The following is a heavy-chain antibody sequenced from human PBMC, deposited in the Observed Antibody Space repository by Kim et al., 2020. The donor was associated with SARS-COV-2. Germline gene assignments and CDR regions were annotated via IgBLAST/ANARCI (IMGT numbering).Heavy chain of an antibody. CDR2: IYYSGST. Sequence: SETLSLTCTVSGGSISSYYWSWIRQPPGKGLEWIGYIYYSGSTNYNPSLKSRVTISVDTSKNQFSLKLSSVTAADTAVYYCARSHQAGIAVAGTYYYYYGMAVWGQGTSVTVSS. CDR1: GGSISSYY. V-gene: IGHV4-59*08. CDR3: ARSHQAGIAVAGTYYYYYGMAV. D-gene: IGHD6-19*01. J-gene: IGHJ6*02.